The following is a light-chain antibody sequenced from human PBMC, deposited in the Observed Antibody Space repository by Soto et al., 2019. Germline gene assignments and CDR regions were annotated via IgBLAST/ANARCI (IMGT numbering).Light chain of an antibody. CDR2: EVS. CDR3: SSYAGSNNPNLSRYVV. J-gene: IGLJ2*01. CDR1: SSDVGGYNY. Sequence: QSVLTQPPSASGSPGQSVTISCTGTSSDVGGYNYVSWYQQHPGKAPKLMIYEVSKRPSGVPDRFSGSKSGNTASLTVSGLQAEDEADYYCSSYAGSNNPNLSRYVVFGGGTKVTVL. V-gene: IGLV2-8*01.